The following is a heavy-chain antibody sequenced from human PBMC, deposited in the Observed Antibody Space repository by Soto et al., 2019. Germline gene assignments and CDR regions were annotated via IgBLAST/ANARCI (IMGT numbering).Heavy chain of an antibody. V-gene: IGHV4-30-4*01. J-gene: IGHJ6*02. D-gene: IGHD5-12*01. Sequence: SETLSLTCTVSGGSISSGGYYWSWIRQPPANGLEWIGYIYYIGSTYYNPSLKSRVTISVDTSKNQFSLKLSSVTAADTAVYYCASPGYSGYDLHYNCMDGWGHGTT. CDR2: IYYIGST. CDR3: ASPGYSGYDLHYNCMDG. CDR1: GGSISSGGYY.